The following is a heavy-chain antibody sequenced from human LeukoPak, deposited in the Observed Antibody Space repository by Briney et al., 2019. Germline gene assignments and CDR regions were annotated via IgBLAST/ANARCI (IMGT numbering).Heavy chain of an antibody. CDR2: INGHGSRT. CDR1: GFTFSSSA. V-gene: IGHV3-23*01. CDR3: AKREAEGSGPIDC. Sequence: GGSLRLSCAGSGFTFSSSAMTWVRQAPGTGMVWVSAINGHGSRTYYADSVKGRFTISRDNTRNLLFLQMNSLRAEDTDVYYCAKREAEGSGPIDCWGQGTLVTVSS. D-gene: IGHD3-10*01. J-gene: IGHJ4*02.